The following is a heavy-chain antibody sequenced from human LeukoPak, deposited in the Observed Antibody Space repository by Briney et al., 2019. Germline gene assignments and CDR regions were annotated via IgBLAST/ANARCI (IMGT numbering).Heavy chain of an antibody. Sequence: PGGSPRLSCAAAGFTVSNYAMGWVRQAPGKGLEWVSGISGSADITYYADSVKGRFTISRDNSKNTLYLQMNSLRAEDTAVYYCAKREGYGSIDYWGQGTLVTVSS. D-gene: IGHD3-16*01. V-gene: IGHV3-23*01. CDR3: AKREGYGSIDY. J-gene: IGHJ4*02. CDR1: GFTVSNYA. CDR2: ISGSADIT.